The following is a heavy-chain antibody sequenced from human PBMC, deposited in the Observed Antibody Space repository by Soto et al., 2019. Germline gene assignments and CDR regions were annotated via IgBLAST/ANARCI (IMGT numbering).Heavy chain of an antibody. CDR2: ISSSSSTI. Sequence: EVQLVESGGGLVQPGGSLRLSCAASGFTFSSYSMNWVRQAPGKGLEWVSYISSSSSTIYYADSVKGRFTISRDNAKNSLYLQMNSLRDEDTAVYYCARDYALYSSGWYGDAFDIWGQGTMVTGSS. CDR1: GFTFSSYS. V-gene: IGHV3-48*02. CDR3: ARDYALYSSGWYGDAFDI. D-gene: IGHD6-19*01. J-gene: IGHJ3*02.